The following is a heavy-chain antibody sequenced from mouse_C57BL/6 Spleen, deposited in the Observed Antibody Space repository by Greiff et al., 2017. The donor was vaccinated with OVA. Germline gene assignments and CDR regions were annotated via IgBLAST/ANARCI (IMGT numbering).Heavy chain of an antibody. Sequence: QVQLQQSGPGLVAPSQSLSITCTVSGFSLTSYGVHWVRQPPGKGLEWLVVIWSDGSTTYNSALKSRLSISKDNSKSQVFLKMNSLQTDDTAMYYCARHGDYGKGDYYAMDYWGQGTSVTVSS. V-gene: IGHV2-6-1*01. CDR3: ARHGDYGKGDYYAMDY. CDR1: GFSLTSYG. D-gene: IGHD2-1*01. J-gene: IGHJ4*01. CDR2: IWSDGST.